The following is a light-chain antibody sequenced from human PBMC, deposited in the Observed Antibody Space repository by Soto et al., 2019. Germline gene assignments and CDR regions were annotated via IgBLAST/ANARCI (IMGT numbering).Light chain of an antibody. J-gene: IGKJ1*01. CDR1: QSVSSSY. CDR2: AAS. CDR3: HQRQSWLRT. V-gene: IGKV3D-20*02. Sequence: EIVLTQSPCTLSLSPGERATLSCRASQSVSSSYLAWYQQKPGQAPRLLIYAASSRATGIPDRFSGSGSGTDFTLTITRLELEDFAVYYCHQRQSWLRTFGQGTQLEIK.